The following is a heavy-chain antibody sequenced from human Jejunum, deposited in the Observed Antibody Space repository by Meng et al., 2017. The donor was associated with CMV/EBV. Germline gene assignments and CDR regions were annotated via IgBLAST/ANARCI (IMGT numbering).Heavy chain of an antibody. CDR1: GFSPSTSGEG. D-gene: IGHD1-26*01. V-gene: IGHV2-5*02. Sequence: EGCGPTVGKAGGALTLTCSFSGFSPSTSGEGVGWIRQPPGKALEWLALIYRGDDKRYSPSLNSRLTIAKDTSKNEVVLTLTNMGPIDTGTYYCAHFVGGYYPSRPDYWGQGTLVTVSS. J-gene: IGHJ4*02. CDR2: IYRGDDK. CDR3: AHFVGGYYPSRPDY.